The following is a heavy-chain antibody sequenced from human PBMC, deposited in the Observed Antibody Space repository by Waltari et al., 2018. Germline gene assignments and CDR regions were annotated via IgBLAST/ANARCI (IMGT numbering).Heavy chain of an antibody. CDR2: IIPIFGTA. V-gene: IGHV1-69*06. J-gene: IGHJ3*02. CDR3: AREEYCSGGSCHGNAFDI. Sequence: GLEWMGRIIPIFGTANYAQKFQGRVTITADKSTSTAYMELSSLRSEDTAVYYCAREEYCSGGSCHGNAFDIWGQGTMVTVSS. D-gene: IGHD2-15*01.